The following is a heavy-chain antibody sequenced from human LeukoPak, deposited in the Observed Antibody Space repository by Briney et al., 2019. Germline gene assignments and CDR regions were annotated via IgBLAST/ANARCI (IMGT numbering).Heavy chain of an antibody. CDR2: TYYKSKWYS. D-gene: IGHD1-14*01. V-gene: IGHV6-1*01. CDR3: ARDPQSYNWYFDL. CDR1: GDSVSSNSAT. Sequence: SQTLSLTCAISGDSVSSNSATWNWIRQSPSRGLEWLGRTYYKSKWYSDYAISVKSRITINPDTSRNQFFLQMKSVTPEDTALYYCARDPQSYNWYFDLWGRGTLVTVSS. J-gene: IGHJ2*01.